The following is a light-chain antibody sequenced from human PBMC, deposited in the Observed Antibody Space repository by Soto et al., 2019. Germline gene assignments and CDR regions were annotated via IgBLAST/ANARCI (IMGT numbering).Light chain of an antibody. Sequence: DIQMTQSPCSLSASVGDRVTITCQASQDISNYLNWYQQKPGKAPKLLIYDASNLETGVPSRFSGSGSGTDFTFTISSLQPEDIATYYCQQYDNLPPFFGPGTKVDIK. V-gene: IGKV1-33*01. CDR2: DAS. CDR1: QDISNY. J-gene: IGKJ3*01. CDR3: QQYDNLPPF.